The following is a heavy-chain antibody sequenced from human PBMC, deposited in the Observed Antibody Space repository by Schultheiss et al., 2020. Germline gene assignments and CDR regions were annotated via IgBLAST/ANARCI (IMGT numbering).Heavy chain of an antibody. CDR1: GFTFSSYW. Sequence: GGSLRLSCAASGFTFSSYWMHWVRQAPGKGLEWVSHISSSPVTVYYADSVKGRFTISRDNAKNSLYLQMNSLRAEDTAVYYCARAAGEYSSGPTKYWGQGTLVTVSS. V-gene: IGHV3-48*01. CDR3: ARAAGEYSSGPTKY. CDR2: ISSSPVTV. J-gene: IGHJ4*02. D-gene: IGHD6-19*01.